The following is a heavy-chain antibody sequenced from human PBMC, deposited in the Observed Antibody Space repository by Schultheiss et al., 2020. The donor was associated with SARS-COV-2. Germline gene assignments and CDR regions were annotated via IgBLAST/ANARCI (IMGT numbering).Heavy chain of an antibody. Sequence: GGSLRLSCAASGFTFSRDWMSWVRQAPGKGLEWVANINQDGSEKYYVDSVKGRFTISRDNAKNSLYLQMNSLRAEDTAVYYCAREESYSSSWYSYYYGMDVWGQGTTVTVSS. J-gene: IGHJ6*02. CDR3: AREESYSSSWYSYYYGMDV. V-gene: IGHV3-7*03. D-gene: IGHD6-13*01. CDR2: INQDGSEK. CDR1: GFTFSRDW.